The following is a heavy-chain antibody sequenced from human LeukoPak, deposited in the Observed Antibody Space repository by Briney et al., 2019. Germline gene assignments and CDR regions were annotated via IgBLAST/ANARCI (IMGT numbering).Heavy chain of an antibody. CDR1: GFTFSSYA. Sequence: GGSLRLSCAASGFTFSSYAMSWVRQAPGMGLEWVSAISGGGGSTYYADSVKGRFTISRDNSKNTLYLQMNSLRAEDTAVYYCARDIDIVVVVAAPTSFAFDVWGQGTMVTVSS. J-gene: IGHJ3*01. CDR3: ARDIDIVVVVAAPTSFAFDV. CDR2: ISGGGGST. V-gene: IGHV3-23*01. D-gene: IGHD2-15*01.